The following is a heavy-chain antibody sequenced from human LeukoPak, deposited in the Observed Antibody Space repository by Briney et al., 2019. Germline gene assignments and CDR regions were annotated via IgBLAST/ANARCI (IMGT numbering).Heavy chain of an antibody. CDR1: GDSISSYY. Sequence: SETLSLTCTVSGDSISSYYRTWIRQPPGKGLEWIGYIYYSGSTNYNPSLKSRVTISVDTSKNQFSLNLSSVTAADTDVYYCARDSGGPSDYWGQGTLVTVSS. D-gene: IGHD4-23*01. J-gene: IGHJ4*02. CDR2: IYYSGST. V-gene: IGHV4-59*01. CDR3: ARDSGGPSDY.